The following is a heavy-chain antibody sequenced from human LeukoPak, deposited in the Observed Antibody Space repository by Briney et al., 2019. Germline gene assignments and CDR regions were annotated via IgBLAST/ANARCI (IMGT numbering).Heavy chain of an antibody. CDR2: IYHSGST. CDR1: GGSISSGGYS. J-gene: IGHJ4*02. D-gene: IGHD1-26*01. V-gene: IGHV4-30-2*01. Sequence: SETLSLTCAVSGGSISSGGYSWSWIRQPPGKGLEWIGYIYHSGSTNYNPSLKSRVTISVDTSKNQFSLKLSSVTAADTAVYYCARAAMGGSYLFDYWGQGTLVTVSS. CDR3: ARAAMGGSYLFDY.